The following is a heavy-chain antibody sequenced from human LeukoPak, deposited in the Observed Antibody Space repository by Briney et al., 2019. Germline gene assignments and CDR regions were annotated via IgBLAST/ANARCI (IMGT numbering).Heavy chain of an antibody. V-gene: IGHV4-59*01. CDR3: ARAGGDYYLT. Sequence: PSETLSLTCTVSGGSISSYYWSWIRQPPGKGLEWIGYIFHSGSTNYNPSLKSPVTISVDTSKNQFSLKLSSVTAADTAVYYCARAGGDYYLTWGQGTLVTVSS. CDR1: GGSISSYY. CDR2: IFHSGST. J-gene: IGHJ5*02. D-gene: IGHD4-17*01.